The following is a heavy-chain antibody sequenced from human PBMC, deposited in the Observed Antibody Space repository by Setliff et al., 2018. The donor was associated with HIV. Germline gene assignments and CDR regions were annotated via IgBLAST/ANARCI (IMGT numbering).Heavy chain of an antibody. CDR3: AKELAASGLGYFDS. Sequence: GGSLRLSCAASGFIFSGYTMVWVRQAPGKGLEWISSISSSGRTIKYADSVKGRFTISRDNAKRSLYLQMNSLRAEDTAEYYCAKELAASGLGYFDSWGRGILVTVSS. CDR1: GFIFSGYT. D-gene: IGHD3-22*01. V-gene: IGHV3-48*04. CDR2: ISSSGRTI. J-gene: IGHJ4*02.